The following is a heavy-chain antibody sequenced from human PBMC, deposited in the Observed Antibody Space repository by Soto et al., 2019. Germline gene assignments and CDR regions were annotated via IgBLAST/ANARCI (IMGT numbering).Heavy chain of an antibody. J-gene: IGHJ6*02. CDR2: INAGNGNT. CDR3: ARDTAPSDV. CDR1: GYTFTSYA. Sequence: ASVKVSCKASGYTFTSYAIHLVRPAPGQRLEWMGWINAGNGNTKYSQKFQGRVTITRDTSASTAYMELSSLRSEDTSVYYCARDTAPSDVRGQGTTVTVSS. V-gene: IGHV1-3*01. D-gene: IGHD4-17*01.